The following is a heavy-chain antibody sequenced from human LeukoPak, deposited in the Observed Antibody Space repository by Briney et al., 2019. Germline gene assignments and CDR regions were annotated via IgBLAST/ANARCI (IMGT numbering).Heavy chain of an antibody. J-gene: IGHJ4*02. CDR1: GASISLYY. V-gene: IGHV4-4*07. CDR3: ARDRQVWSIFDY. Sequence: PSDTLSLTCSVSGASISLYYWSWIRQSAGKRPEWIGRVHATGTTNYNPSLKSRVTLSVDTFKRQFSLKLKSVTAADTAVYYCARDRQVWSIFDYWGQGTLVTVSS. CDR2: VHATGTT. D-gene: IGHD5-18*01.